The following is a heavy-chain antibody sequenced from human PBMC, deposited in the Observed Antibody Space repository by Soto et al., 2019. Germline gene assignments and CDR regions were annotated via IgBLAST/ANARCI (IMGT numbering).Heavy chain of an antibody. Sequence: SETLSLTCTVAGGSSTSSSYYWGWIRQPPGKGLEWIGSIYYSGSTYYNPSLKSRVTISVDTSKNQFSLKLSSVTAADTAVYYCARHEGDYGDLFVFDYWGQGTLVT. CDR1: GGSSTSSSYY. CDR2: IYYSGST. J-gene: IGHJ4*02. CDR3: ARHEGDYGDLFVFDY. V-gene: IGHV4-39*01. D-gene: IGHD4-17*01.